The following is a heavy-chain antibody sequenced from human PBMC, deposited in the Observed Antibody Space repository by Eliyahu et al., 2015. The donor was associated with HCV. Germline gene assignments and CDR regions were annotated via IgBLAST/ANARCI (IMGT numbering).Heavy chain of an antibody. J-gene: IGHJ2*01. CDR2: ISWNSDSI. CDR3: AKDTRMRGSPQNWYFAL. D-gene: IGHD1-26*01. Sequence: EWVSGISWNSDSIGYADSVKGRFTISRDNAKNSLYLQMNSLRAEDTALYYCAKDTRMRGSPQNWYFALWGRGTLVTVSS. V-gene: IGHV3-9*01.